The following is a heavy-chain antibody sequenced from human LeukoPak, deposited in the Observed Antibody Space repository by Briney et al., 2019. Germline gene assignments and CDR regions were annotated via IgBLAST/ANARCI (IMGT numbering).Heavy chain of an antibody. CDR3: ARDLSKAYCDY. CDR2: ISSYNGNT. J-gene: IGHJ4*02. CDR1: GYTFTSDG. D-gene: IGHD3-3*02. V-gene: IGHV1-18*01. Sequence: ASVKVSCKASGYTFTSDGISWVRQAPGQGVERMGCISSYNGNTNNAQKLQSRVTMATDTSTSTGYMELRSLRSHDTAVYYCARDLSKAYCDYWGQGTLVTVSS.